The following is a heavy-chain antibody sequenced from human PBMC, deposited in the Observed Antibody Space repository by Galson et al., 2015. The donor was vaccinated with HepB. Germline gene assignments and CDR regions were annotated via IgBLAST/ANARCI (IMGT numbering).Heavy chain of an antibody. CDR3: ARGALVVVVGATQNNWFDP. CDR2: ISAYNGNT. V-gene: IGHV1-18*01. J-gene: IGHJ5*02. CDR1: GYTFTSYG. Sequence: QSGAEVKKPGASVKVSCKASGYTFTSYGISWVRQAPGQGLEWMGWISAYNGNTNYAQKLQGRVTMTTDRSTSTIYLELRSLRSDDTAVYYCARGALVVVVGATQNNWFDPWGQGTLVTVSS. D-gene: IGHD2-15*01.